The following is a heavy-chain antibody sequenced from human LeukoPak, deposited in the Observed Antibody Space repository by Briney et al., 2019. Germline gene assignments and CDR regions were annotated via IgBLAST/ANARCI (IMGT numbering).Heavy chain of an antibody. CDR1: GFTFSYAW. J-gene: IGHJ4*02. V-gene: IGHV3-15*01. CDR3: ATDPAYCGGDCPAY. D-gene: IGHD2-21*02. CDR2: IKSKSDAKIK. Sequence: GGSLRLSCAASGFTFSYAWMTWVRQAPGKGLEWVGRIKSKSDAKIKDYAAPVKGRFTIARNESKNTLYPQMNSLKTEDSAVYYCATDPAYCGGDCPAYWGQGTLVTVSS.